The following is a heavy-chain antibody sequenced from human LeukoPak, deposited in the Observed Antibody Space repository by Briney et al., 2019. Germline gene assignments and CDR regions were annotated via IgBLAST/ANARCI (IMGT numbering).Heavy chain of an antibody. CDR2: ISPDGSQT. Sequence: PGGSLRLSCAASGFTFSGSWMHWVRQAPGKGLMWVSQISPDGSQTFYADSVKGRFTISRDNAKNTLFLQMDSLRAEDTALYYCVRSLRSADFWGQGTLVTVSS. J-gene: IGHJ4*02. CDR3: VRSLRSADF. CDR1: GFTFSGSW. V-gene: IGHV3-74*01.